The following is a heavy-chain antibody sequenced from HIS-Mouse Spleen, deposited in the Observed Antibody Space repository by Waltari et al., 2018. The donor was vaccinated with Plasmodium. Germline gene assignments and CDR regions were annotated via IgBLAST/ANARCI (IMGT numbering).Heavy chain of an antibody. CDR1: GLPFSSYA. CDR3: ARSEYSSSSTVDY. Sequence: QVQLVESGGGGVEPGRSLRLYCAASGLPFSSYAMPGVRSAPGKGLGWLAVISYDGSNKYYADSLKGRFTISRDNSKNTLYLQMNSLRAEDTAVYYCARSEYSSSSTVDYWGQGTLVTVSS. V-gene: IGHV3-30-3*01. J-gene: IGHJ4*02. CDR2: ISYDGSNK. D-gene: IGHD6-6*01.